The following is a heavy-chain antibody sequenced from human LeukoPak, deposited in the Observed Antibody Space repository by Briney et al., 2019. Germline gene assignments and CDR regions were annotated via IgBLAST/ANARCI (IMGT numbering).Heavy chain of an antibody. J-gene: IGHJ4*02. Sequence: GESLKISCKASGYSFTTHWIGWVRQMPGKGLEWMGIIYPDDSDTKYSPSFQGQVTISADKSISTAFLQWSCLKASDTAMYYCASATGSYSYFDYWGQGTLVTVSS. CDR3: ASATGSYSYFDY. CDR2: IYPDDSDT. D-gene: IGHD1-26*01. CDR1: GYSFTTHW. V-gene: IGHV5-51*01.